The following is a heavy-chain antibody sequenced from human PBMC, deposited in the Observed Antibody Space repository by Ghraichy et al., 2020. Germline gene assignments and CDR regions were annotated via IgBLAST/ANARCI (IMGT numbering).Heavy chain of an antibody. V-gene: IGHV4-34*01. CDR3: ARGLAGRGRLRLGNWFDP. D-gene: IGHD4-17*01. Sequence: GSLRLSCAVYGGSFSGYYWSWIRQPPGKGLEWIGEINHSGSTNYNPSLQSRVTISVDTSKNQFPLKLSSVTAADTAGYYCARGLAGRGRLRLGNWFDPWGQGTLVTVPS. CDR1: GGSFSGYY. CDR2: INHSGST. J-gene: IGHJ5*02.